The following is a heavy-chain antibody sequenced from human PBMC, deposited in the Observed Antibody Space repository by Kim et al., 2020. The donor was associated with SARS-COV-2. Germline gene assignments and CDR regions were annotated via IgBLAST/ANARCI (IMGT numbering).Heavy chain of an antibody. Sequence: SFQGQVTISADKSISTAYLQWSSLKASDTAMYYCARREGSGYSYGNFDYWGQGTLVTVSS. V-gene: IGHV5-51*01. D-gene: IGHD5-18*01. J-gene: IGHJ4*02. CDR3: ARREGSGYSYGNFDY.